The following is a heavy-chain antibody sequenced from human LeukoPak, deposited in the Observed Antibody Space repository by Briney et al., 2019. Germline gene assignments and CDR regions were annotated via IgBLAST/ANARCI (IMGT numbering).Heavy chain of an antibody. D-gene: IGHD3-10*01. CDR3: AKDSVPYYYGSGSYPDY. Sequence: GGSLRLSCAASGFTFSNYAMSWVRQAPGKGLDWVSAISASGGNTYYADSVKGRFTISRDNSKNMVYLQMNSLRAEDTAVYYCAKDSVPYYYGSGSYPDYWGQGTLVTVSS. CDR1: GFTFSNYA. V-gene: IGHV3-23*01. J-gene: IGHJ4*02. CDR2: ISASGGNT.